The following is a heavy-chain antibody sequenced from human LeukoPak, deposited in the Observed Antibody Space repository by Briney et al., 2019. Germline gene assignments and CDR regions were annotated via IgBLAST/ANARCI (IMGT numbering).Heavy chain of an antibody. CDR3: ARGGVDGGGVVFDY. CDR2: IWYDGRYK. CDR1: GFTFSSYG. D-gene: IGHD3-16*01. V-gene: IGHV3-33*01. J-gene: IGHJ4*02. Sequence: QSGGSLRLSCAASGFTFSSYGMHWVRQAPGKGLEWVAVIWYDGRYKYYADAVKGRFTISRDNSKNTLYLQMNSLRAEDTAVYYCARGGVDGGGVVFDYWGQGTLVTVSS.